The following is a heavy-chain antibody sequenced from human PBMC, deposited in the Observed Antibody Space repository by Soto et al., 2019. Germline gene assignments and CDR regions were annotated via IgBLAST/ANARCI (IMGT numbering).Heavy chain of an antibody. J-gene: IGHJ4*02. CDR1: GGTFNSYA. CDR3: ARDRSYYARPILDY. CDR2: IIPIFGTA. Sequence: SVKVSCKASGGTFNSYAISWVRQAPGQGLEWMGGIIPIFGTANYAQKFQGRVTITADESTSTAYMELSSLRSEDTAVYYCARDRSYYARPILDYWGQGTLVTVSS. V-gene: IGHV1-69*13. D-gene: IGHD3-22*01.